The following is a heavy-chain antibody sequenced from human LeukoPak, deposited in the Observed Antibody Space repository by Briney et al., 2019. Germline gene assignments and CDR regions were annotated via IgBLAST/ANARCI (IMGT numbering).Heavy chain of an antibody. Sequence: GGSLRLSCAASGFTFSSYAMSWVRQAPGKGLEWVAVIWYDGSNKYYADSVKGRFTISRDNSKNTLYLQMNSLRAEDTAVYYCARGGSTPDCWGQGTLVTVSS. CDR2: IWYDGSNK. CDR3: ARGGSTPDC. CDR1: GFTFSSYA. D-gene: IGHD2-2*01. V-gene: IGHV3-33*08. J-gene: IGHJ4*02.